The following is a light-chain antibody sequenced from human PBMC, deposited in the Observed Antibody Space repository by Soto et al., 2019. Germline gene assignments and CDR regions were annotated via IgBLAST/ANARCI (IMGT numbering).Light chain of an antibody. Sequence: DIQMTQSPSSLSASVGDRVTITCRASQSISSYLNWYQQKPGKAPKLLIYAASSLQSGVPSRFIGSGSGTDFTLTISSLQPEDFATYYCQQSYSTPRLTFGGGTKVDIK. J-gene: IGKJ4*01. CDR2: AAS. CDR1: QSISSY. V-gene: IGKV1-39*01. CDR3: QQSYSTPRLT.